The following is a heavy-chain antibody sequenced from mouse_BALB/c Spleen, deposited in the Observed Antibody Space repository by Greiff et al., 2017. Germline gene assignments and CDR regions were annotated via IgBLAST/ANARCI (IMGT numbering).Heavy chain of an antibody. CDR3: ARRGWLLRSAMDY. V-gene: IGHV4-1*02. D-gene: IGHD2-3*01. Sequence: EVQGVESGGGLVKPGGSLKLSCAASGFDFSRYWMSWVRQAPGKGLEWIGEINPDSSTINYTPSLKDKFIISRDNAKNTLYLQMSKVRSEDTALYYCARRGWLLRSAMDYWGQGTSVTVSS. J-gene: IGHJ4*01. CDR1: GFDFSRYW. CDR2: INPDSSTI.